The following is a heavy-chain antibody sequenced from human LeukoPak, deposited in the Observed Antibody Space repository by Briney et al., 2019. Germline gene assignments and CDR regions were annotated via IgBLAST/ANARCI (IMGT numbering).Heavy chain of an antibody. CDR3: ARMRIIVVVPAAIRSAFDI. D-gene: IGHD2-2*02. J-gene: IGHJ3*02. Sequence: PGGSLRLSCAASGFTFSDYYMSWIRQAPGKGLEWVSYISSSGSTIYYADSVKGRFTISRDNSKNTLYLQMNSLRAEDTAVYYCARMRIIVVVPAAIRSAFDIWGQGTMVTVSS. CDR2: ISSSGSTI. V-gene: IGHV3-11*04. CDR1: GFTFSDYY.